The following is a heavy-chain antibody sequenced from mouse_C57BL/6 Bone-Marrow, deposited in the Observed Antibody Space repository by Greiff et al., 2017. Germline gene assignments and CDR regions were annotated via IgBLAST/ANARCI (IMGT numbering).Heavy chain of an antibody. J-gene: IGHJ2*01. CDR3: ARHGSYYGGYFDY. Sequence: EVMLVESGGGLVQPGGSLKLSCAASGFTFSDYYMYWVRQTPEKRLEWVAYISNGGGSTYYPDTVKGRFTISRDNAKNTLYLQMSRLKSEDTAMYYCARHGSYYGGYFDYWGQGTTLTVSS. CDR1: GFTFSDYY. CDR2: ISNGGGST. D-gene: IGHD2-1*01. V-gene: IGHV5-12*01.